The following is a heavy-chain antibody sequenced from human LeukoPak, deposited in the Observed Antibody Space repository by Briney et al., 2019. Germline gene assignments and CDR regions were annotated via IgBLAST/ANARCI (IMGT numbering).Heavy chain of an antibody. Sequence: AGSLRLSCAASGFSFSTYTLHWVRQAPGKGLEWVAVMSSDGNDKHYAASVKGRFTISRDNSKTTVYLQMNSLRAEDTALYYCAREGHYDILTGYSPVEYYYYYMDVWGKGTTVTVSS. V-gene: IGHV3-30*04. D-gene: IGHD3-9*01. CDR3: AREGHYDILTGYSPVEYYYYYMDV. J-gene: IGHJ6*03. CDR2: MSSDGNDK. CDR1: GFSFSTYT.